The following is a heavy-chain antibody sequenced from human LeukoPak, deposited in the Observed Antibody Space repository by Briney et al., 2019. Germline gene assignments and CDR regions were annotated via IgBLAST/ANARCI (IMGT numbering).Heavy chain of an antibody. D-gene: IGHD2-2*01. J-gene: IGHJ4*02. CDR2: ISGSGGST. CDR3: AKDHEGIVVVPITMDF. CDR1: VFTFCSYS. V-gene: IGHV3-23*01. Sequence: GGSLRLSCAASVFTFCSYSMNWVRQAPWKGREWVEAISGSGGSTYYADSVKGRFTISRDNSKNTLYLHMNSLRAEDTAMYYCAKDHEGIVVVPITMDFWGQGTLVTVSS.